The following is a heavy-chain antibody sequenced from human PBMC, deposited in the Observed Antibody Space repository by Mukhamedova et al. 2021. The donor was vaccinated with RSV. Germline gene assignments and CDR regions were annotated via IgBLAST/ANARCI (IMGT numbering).Heavy chain of an antibody. V-gene: IGHV3-74*01. Sequence: GMGLMWVSRINTDGRTTAYADSVKGRFTISRDNTKNTLYLQMSSLRVEDTAVDYCVRDFTTFDYWVQGTLVSVSS. J-gene: IGHJ4*02. CDR2: INTDGRTT. CDR3: VRDFTTFDY. D-gene: IGHD1-1*01.